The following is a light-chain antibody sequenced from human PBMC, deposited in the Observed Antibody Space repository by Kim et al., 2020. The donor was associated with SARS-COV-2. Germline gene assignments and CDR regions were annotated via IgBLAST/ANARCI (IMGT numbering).Light chain of an antibody. J-gene: IGLJ1*01. Sequence: ELTQPPSASGTPGQRVTTSCSGSSSNIGSNTVNWYQQLPGTAPKLLIYSNNQRPSGVPDRFSGSKSGTSASLAISGLQSEDEADYYCAAWDDSLNDYV. CDR2: SNN. CDR3: AAWDDSLNDYV. CDR1: SSNIGSNT. V-gene: IGLV1-44*01.